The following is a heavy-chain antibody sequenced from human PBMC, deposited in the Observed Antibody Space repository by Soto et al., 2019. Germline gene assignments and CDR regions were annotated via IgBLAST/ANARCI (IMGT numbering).Heavy chain of an antibody. V-gene: IGHV5-51*01. CDR3: ARQGRSRNSNYYYYGMDV. J-gene: IGHJ6*02. Sequence: PGESLKISCKASGYSFTTYWIGWVRQMPGRGLEWMGIIYPDDSDTRYSPSFQGQVTISADKSISTTYLQWSSLKASDTAMYYCARQGRSRNSNYYYYGMDVWGQGTTVTVSS. D-gene: IGHD4-4*01. CDR2: IYPDDSDT. CDR1: GYSFTTYW.